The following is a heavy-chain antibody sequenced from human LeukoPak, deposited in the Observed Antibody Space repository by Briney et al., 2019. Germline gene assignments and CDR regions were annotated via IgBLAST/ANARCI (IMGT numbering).Heavy chain of an antibody. D-gene: IGHD6-13*01. Sequence: GESLKISCKGSGYSFTSYWTGWVRQMPGKGLEWMGIIYPGDSDTRYSPSFQGQVTISADKSISTAYLQWSSLKASDTVMYYCARHSRRGIAAAGTDYWGQGTLVTVSS. CDR3: ARHSRRGIAAAGTDY. CDR2: IYPGDSDT. CDR1: GYSFTSYW. V-gene: IGHV5-51*01. J-gene: IGHJ4*02.